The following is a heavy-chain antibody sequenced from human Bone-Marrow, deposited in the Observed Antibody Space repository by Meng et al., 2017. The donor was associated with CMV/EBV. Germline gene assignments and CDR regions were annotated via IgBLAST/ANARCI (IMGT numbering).Heavy chain of an antibody. CDR1: GYTFTGYY. D-gene: IGHD3-10*01. CDR2: INPNSGGT. Sequence: ASVKVSCKASGYTFTGYYMHWVRQAPGQGLEWMGWINPNSGGTNYAQKFQGRVTMTRGTSISTAYMELSRLRSDDTAVYYCARDLGAGVKPTLAVDYWGQGTLVTVSS. J-gene: IGHJ4*02. CDR3: ARDLGAGVKPTLAVDY. V-gene: IGHV1-2*02.